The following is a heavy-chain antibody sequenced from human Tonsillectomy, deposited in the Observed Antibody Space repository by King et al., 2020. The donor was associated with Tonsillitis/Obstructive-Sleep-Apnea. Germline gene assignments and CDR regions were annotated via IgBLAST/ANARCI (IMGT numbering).Heavy chain of an antibody. CDR1: GDSISSNNW. Sequence: VQLQESGPGLVKPSGTLSLTCAVSGDSISSNNWWTWVRQSPGKGLEWNGETHHSGSTNYNPSLKSRVAMSVDKSNNQFSLRMTSVTAADTAVYFFAGDHEDSGAWSFDYWGQGTLVTVSS. D-gene: IGHD2-15*01. J-gene: IGHJ4*02. CDR2: THHSGST. CDR3: AGDHEDSGAWSFDY. V-gene: IGHV4-4*02.